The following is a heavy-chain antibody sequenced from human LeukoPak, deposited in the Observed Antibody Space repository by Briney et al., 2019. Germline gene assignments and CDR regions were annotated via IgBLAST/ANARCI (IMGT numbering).Heavy chain of an antibody. CDR3: ARTPGSGSYYKSWFDP. D-gene: IGHD3-10*01. Sequence: PSETLSLTCAVYGGSFSGYYWSWIRQPPGKGLEWIGEINHSGSTNYNPSLKSRVTISVDTSKNQFSLKLSSVTAADTAVYYCARTPGSGSYYKSWFDPWGQGTLVTVSS. CDR1: GGSFSGYY. J-gene: IGHJ5*02. V-gene: IGHV4-34*01. CDR2: INHSGST.